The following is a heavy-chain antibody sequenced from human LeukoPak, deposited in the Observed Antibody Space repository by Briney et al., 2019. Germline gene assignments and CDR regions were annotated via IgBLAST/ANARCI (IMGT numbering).Heavy chain of an antibody. Sequence: ASVNVSCKASGYTFTSYYMHWVRQAPGQGLEWMGIINPSGGSTSYAQKFQGRVTMTRDMSTSTVYMELSSLRSEDTAVYYCARGTVPVFGVVMTSYYFDYWGQGTLVTVSS. CDR1: GYTFTSYY. D-gene: IGHD3-3*01. J-gene: IGHJ4*02. V-gene: IGHV1-46*01. CDR2: INPSGGST. CDR3: ARGTVPVFGVVMTSYYFDY.